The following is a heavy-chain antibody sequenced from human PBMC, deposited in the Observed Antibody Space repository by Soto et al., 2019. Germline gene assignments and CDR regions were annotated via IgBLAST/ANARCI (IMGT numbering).Heavy chain of an antibody. CDR1: GYTFTSYA. V-gene: IGHV1-3*01. Sequence: ASVKVSCKAPGYTFTSYAMHWVRQAPGQRLEWMGWINAGNGNTKYSKKFQGRVTITRDTSASTAYMELSSLRSEDTAVYYCAREVGYYDTFDYWGQGTLVTVSS. D-gene: IGHD3-22*01. CDR2: INAGNGNT. J-gene: IGHJ4*02. CDR3: AREVGYYDTFDY.